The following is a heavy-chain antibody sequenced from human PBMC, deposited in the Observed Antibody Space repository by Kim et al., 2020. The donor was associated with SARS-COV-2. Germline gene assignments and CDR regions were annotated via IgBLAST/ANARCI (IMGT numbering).Heavy chain of an antibody. J-gene: IGHJ6*03. V-gene: IGHV3-9*01. CDR2: ISWNSGSI. CDR1: GFTFDDYA. Sequence: GGSLRLSCAASGFTFDDYAMHWVRQAPGKGLEWVSGISWNSGSIGYADSVKGRFTISRDNAKNSLYLQMNSLRAEDTALYYCAKVKNMALAVAGPDYYMDVWGKGTTVTVSS. D-gene: IGHD6-19*01. CDR3: AKVKNMALAVAGPDYYMDV.